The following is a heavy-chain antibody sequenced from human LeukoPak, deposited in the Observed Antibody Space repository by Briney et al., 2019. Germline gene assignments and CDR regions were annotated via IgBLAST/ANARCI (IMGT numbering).Heavy chain of an antibody. CDR3: AKDGSDIVVVPAVHYGMDV. CDR1: GFTFDDYA. Sequence: PGGSLRLSCAASGFTFDDYAMHWVRQAPGKGLEWVSLISGDGGSTYYADSVKGRFTISRDNSKNSLYLQMNSLRTEDTALYYCAKDGSDIVVVPAVHYGMDVWGQGTTVTVSS. J-gene: IGHJ6*02. D-gene: IGHD2-2*01. V-gene: IGHV3-43*02. CDR2: ISGDGGST.